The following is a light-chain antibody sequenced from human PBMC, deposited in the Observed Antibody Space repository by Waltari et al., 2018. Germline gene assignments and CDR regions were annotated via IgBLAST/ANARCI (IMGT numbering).Light chain of an antibody. CDR2: DAS. J-gene: IGKJ1*01. V-gene: IGKV3-11*01. Sequence: EIVLTQSPATLSLSPGERAILSCRASQSVSSYLAWYQRKPGQAPRLLIYDASNRATGIPARCSGSGSGTDFTLTISSLEPEYFAVYYCQQRSNWPWTFGQGTKVEIK. CDR1: QSVSSY. CDR3: QQRSNWPWT.